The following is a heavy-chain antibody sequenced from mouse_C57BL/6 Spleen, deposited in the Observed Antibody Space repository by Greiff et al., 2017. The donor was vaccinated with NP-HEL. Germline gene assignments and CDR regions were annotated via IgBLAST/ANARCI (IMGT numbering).Heavy chain of an antibody. Sequence: EVKLVESGGGLVKPGGSLKLSCAASGFTFSSYAMSWVRQTPEKRLEWVATISDGGSYTYYPDNVKGRFTISRDNAKNNLYLQMSHLKSEDTAMYYCARDTTASVWGTGTTVTVSS. CDR2: ISDGGSYT. J-gene: IGHJ1*03. CDR1: GFTFSSYA. CDR3: ARDTTASV. D-gene: IGHD1-2*01. V-gene: IGHV5-4*01.